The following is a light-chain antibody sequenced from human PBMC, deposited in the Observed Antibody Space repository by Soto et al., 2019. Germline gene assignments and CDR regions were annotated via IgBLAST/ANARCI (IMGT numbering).Light chain of an antibody. CDR3: CSYVGSDTYVI. J-gene: IGLJ2*01. CDR2: EGR. CDR1: SSDVGGYIL. Sequence: QSALTQPASVSGSPGQSITISCTGTSSDVGGYILVSWYQLHPDKAPKLMIYEGRKRPSGVSNRFFGSKSGNTASLTISGLQPEDEAHYYCCSYVGSDTYVIFGGGTKLTVL. V-gene: IGLV2-23*01.